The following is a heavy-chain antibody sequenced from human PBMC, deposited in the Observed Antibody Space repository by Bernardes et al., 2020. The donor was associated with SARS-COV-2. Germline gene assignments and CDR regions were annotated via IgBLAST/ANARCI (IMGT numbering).Heavy chain of an antibody. J-gene: IGHJ4*02. CDR1: GYTFTHYY. D-gene: IGHD3-16*01. CDR2: INPSSGVT. Sequence: ASVKVSCKASGYTFTHYYIHWVRQAPGQGFEWMGWINPSSGVTNYAQKFQGGVTMTRDTSISTAYMELSSLRADDTAVFYCARGPISLIDYWGQGSLVTVSS. V-gene: IGHV1-2*02. CDR3: ARGPISLIDY.